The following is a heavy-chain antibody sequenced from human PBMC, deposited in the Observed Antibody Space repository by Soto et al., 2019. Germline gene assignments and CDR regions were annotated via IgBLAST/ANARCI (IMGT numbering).Heavy chain of an antibody. D-gene: IGHD3-10*01. J-gene: IGHJ6*02. V-gene: IGHV3-23*01. CDR3: AQVLPNYYGSGSPPHYGMDV. CDR1: GFTFSSYA. Sequence: PGGSLRLSCAASGFTFSSYAMSWVRQAPGKGLEWVSAISGSGGSTYYADPVRGRFTISRDNSKNTLYLQMNSLRAEDTAVYYCAQVLPNYYGSGSPPHYGMDVWGQGTTVTVSS. CDR2: ISGSGGST.